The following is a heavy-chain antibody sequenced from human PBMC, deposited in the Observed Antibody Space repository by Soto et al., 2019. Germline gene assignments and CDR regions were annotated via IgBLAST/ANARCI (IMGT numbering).Heavy chain of an antibody. V-gene: IGHV1-69*08. Sequence: SVKVSCKASGGTFSSYTISWVRQAPGQGLEWMGRIIPILGKTNYAQKLQGRVTMTADKSTSTAYTELRSLRSDDTAVYYCARVEYPKYYYDSSGYSQDYWGQGTLVTVSS. J-gene: IGHJ4*02. CDR3: ARVEYPKYYYDSSGYSQDY. CDR2: IIPILGKT. CDR1: GGTFSSYT. D-gene: IGHD3-22*01.